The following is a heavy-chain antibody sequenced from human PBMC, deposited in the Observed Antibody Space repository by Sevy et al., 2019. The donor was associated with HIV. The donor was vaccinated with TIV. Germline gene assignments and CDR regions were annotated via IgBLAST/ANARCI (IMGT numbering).Heavy chain of an antibody. CDR2: TQYDGNNK. D-gene: IGHD4-4*01. CDR1: GFTFSFHG. V-gene: IGHV3-30*02. J-gene: IGHJ6*03. Sequence: GGSLRLSCAASGFTFSFHGMYWVRQAPGKGLEWVAYTQYDGNNKYYADSVKGRFTISRDNSKNTLYLQMNSLRPDDTAVYYCAKGVTVTASTTQPDYYYSMDVWGKGTTVTVSS. CDR3: AKGVTVTASTTQPDYYYSMDV.